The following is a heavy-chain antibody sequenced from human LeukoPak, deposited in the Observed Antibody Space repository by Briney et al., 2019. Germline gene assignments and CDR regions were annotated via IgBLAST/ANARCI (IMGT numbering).Heavy chain of an antibody. CDR1: GFTFSNYD. CDR2: ISSSSSYI. D-gene: IGHD6-13*01. Sequence: PGGSLRLSCAASGFTFSNYDMHWVRQAPGKGLEWVSAISSSSSYIYYADSIKGRFTISRDNAKNSLYLQMNSLRAEDTAVYYCARDRDRWYSSSWFGLGLNPWGQGTLVTVSS. CDR3: ARDRDRWYSSSWFGLGLNP. J-gene: IGHJ5*02. V-gene: IGHV3-21*01.